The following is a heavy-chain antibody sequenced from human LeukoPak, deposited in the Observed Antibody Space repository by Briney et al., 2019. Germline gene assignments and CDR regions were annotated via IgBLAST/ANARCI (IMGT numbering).Heavy chain of an antibody. CDR1: SSYE. V-gene: IGHV4-39*01. CDR2: IYYSGST. CDR3: ARHGTRYYYYYMDV. Sequence: SSYEMNWVRQPPGKGLEWIGSIYYSGSTYYNPSLKSRVTISVDTSKNQFSLKLSSVTAADTAVYYCARHGTRYYYYYMDVWGKGTTVTISS. J-gene: IGHJ6*03. D-gene: IGHD1-26*01.